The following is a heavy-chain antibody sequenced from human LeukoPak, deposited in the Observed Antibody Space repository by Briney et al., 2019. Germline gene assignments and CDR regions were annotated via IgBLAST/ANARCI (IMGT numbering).Heavy chain of an antibody. CDR1: GFTFSSYS. CDR2: ISSSSSYI. Sequence: GGSLRLSRAASGFTFSSYSMNWVRQAPGKGLEWVSSISSSSSYIYYADSVKGRFTISRDNAKNSLYLQMNSLRAEDTAVYYCASGHIGDYLIDVWGQGTTVTVSS. D-gene: IGHD4-17*01. J-gene: IGHJ6*02. V-gene: IGHV3-21*01. CDR3: ASGHIGDYLIDV.